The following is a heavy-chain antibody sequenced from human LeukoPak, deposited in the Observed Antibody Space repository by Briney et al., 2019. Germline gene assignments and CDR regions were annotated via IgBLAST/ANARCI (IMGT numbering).Heavy chain of an antibody. Sequence: PGGSLRLSCAASGFTFSSYAMTWVRQAPGKGLEWLSGISGNGGITYYADSVKGRFTISRDNSKNTLSLQMNSLRAEDTAVYYCAKGNNYYDSSSPDSWGQGTLVTVSS. CDR1: GFTFSSYA. V-gene: IGHV3-23*01. D-gene: IGHD3-22*01. CDR2: ISGNGGIT. CDR3: AKGNNYYDSSSPDS. J-gene: IGHJ4*02.